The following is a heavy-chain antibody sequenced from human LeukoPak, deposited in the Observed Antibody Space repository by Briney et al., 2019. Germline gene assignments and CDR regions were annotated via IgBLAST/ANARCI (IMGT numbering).Heavy chain of an antibody. Sequence: GGSLRLSCAASGFTFSSYSMNWVRQAPGKGLEWVSSISSSSSYIYYADSLKGRITISRDNAKSSLYLQMNSLRAEDTAVYYCARELPAYCSGTTCYAPYYGMDVWGKGTTVTVSS. CDR3: ARELPAYCSGTTCYAPYYGMDV. J-gene: IGHJ6*04. V-gene: IGHV3-21*01. D-gene: IGHD2-2*01. CDR1: GFTFSSYS. CDR2: ISSSSSYI.